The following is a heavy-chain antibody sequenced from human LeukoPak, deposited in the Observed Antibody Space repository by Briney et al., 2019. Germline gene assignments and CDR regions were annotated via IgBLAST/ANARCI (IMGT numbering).Heavy chain of an antibody. D-gene: IGHD3-22*01. CDR3: ARDRSYYYDSSGYPLNYYYYYGMDV. J-gene: IGHJ6*02. CDR2: MNPNSGNT. V-gene: IGHV1-8*03. CDR1: GYTFTSYD. Sequence: ASVKVSCKASGYTFTSYDINWVRQATGQGLEWMGWMNPNSGNTGYAQKFQGRVTITRNTSISTAYMELSSLRSEDTAVYYCARDRSYYYDSSGYPLNYYYYYGMDVWGQGTTVTVSS.